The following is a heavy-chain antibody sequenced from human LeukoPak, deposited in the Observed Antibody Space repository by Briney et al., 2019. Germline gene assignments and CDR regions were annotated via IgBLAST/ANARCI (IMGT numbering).Heavy chain of an antibody. CDR2: ISSSSSYI. Sequence: GGSLRLSCAASGFTFSSYSMNWVRQAPGKGLEWVSSISSSSSYIYYADSVKGRFTISRDNAKNPLYLQMNSLRAEDTAVYYCARAVHYYGSGSYYHFDYWGQGTLVTVSS. V-gene: IGHV3-21*01. CDR3: ARAVHYYGSGSYYHFDY. J-gene: IGHJ4*02. CDR1: GFTFSSYS. D-gene: IGHD3-10*01.